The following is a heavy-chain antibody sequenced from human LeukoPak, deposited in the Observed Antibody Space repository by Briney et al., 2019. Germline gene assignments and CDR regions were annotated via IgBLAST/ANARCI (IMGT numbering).Heavy chain of an antibody. CDR3: ARGSYDILTKGRFDP. J-gene: IGHJ5*02. D-gene: IGHD3-9*01. CDR1: GGTFSSYA. V-gene: IGHV1-69*13. CDR2: IIPIFGTA. Sequence: GASVKVSCKASGGTFSSYAISWVRQAPGQGLEWMGGIIPIFGTANYAQKFQGRVTITADESTSTAYMELSSLRSEDTAVYYCARGSYDILTKGRFDPWGQGTLVTVSS.